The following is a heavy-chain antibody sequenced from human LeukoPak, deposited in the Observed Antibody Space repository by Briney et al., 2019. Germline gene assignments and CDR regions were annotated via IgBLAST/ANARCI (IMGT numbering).Heavy chain of an antibody. D-gene: IGHD6-19*01. CDR3: ARLQWLVYDYFDY. V-gene: IGHV3-7*01. CDR1: GFTFSSYW. J-gene: IGHJ4*02. CDR2: IKQDGSEK. Sequence: PGGSLRLSCAASGFTFSSYWMSWVRQAPGKGLEWVANIKQDGSEKYYVDSVKGRFTISRDNAKNLLYLQMNSLRAEDTAVYYCARLQWLVYDYFDYWGQGTLVTVSS.